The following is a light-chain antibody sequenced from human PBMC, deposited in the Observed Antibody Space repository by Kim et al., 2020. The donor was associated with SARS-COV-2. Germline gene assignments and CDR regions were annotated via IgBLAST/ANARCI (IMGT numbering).Light chain of an antibody. CDR3: QKYNSAPQT. CDR1: QGISNY. J-gene: IGKJ1*01. Sequence: DIQMTQSPSSLSASVGDRVTITCRASQGISNYLAWYQQKPGKVPKLLIYAASTLQSGVPSRFTGSVSGTDFTLTISSLQPEDVATYYCQKYNSAPQTFGQRTKVDIK. V-gene: IGKV1-27*01. CDR2: AAS.